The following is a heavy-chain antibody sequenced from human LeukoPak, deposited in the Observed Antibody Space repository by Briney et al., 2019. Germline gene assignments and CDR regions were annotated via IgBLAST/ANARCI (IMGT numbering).Heavy chain of an antibody. CDR3: PRGRRLWHQREWGY. CDR1: GYTFTSHD. D-gene: IGHD2/OR15-2a*01. V-gene: IGHV1-8*01. Sequence: ASVKVSCKASGYTFTSHDINWVRQAPGQRLEWMGGMNPNRGNTGYAQKFQGRGTITRNTSISPASTALSSLRSADTPGFSSPRGRRLWHQREWGYWGQGTLVTVSS. J-gene: IGHJ4*02. CDR2: MNPNRGNT.